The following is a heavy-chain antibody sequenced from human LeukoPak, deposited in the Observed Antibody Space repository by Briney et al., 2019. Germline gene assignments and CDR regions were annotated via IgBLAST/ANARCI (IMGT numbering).Heavy chain of an antibody. CDR3: ARARTSIRFTDSFDI. D-gene: IGHD2-21*01. CDR2: MNPNSGNT. V-gene: IGHV1-8*01. J-gene: IGHJ3*02. CDR1: GYTFTSYD. Sequence: ASVKVSCKASGYTFTSYDINRVRQATGQGLEWMGWMNPNSGNTGYAQKFQGRVTMTRNTSISTAYMELSSLSSDDTAMYFCARARTSIRFTDSFDIWSQGTLVTVSS.